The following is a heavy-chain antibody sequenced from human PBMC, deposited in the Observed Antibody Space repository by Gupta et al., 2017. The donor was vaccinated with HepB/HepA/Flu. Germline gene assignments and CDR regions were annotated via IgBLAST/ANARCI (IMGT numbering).Heavy chain of an antibody. V-gene: IGHV4-4*07. CDR3: ARVVAVRYCDY. Sequence: QVQLQESGPGLVKPSETLSLTCTVSGASISSNFWSWIRQPAGKGLEWIGRSYTSGSTYYNPSLKSRVSMSIDASKNQFSLKLNSVTAADTAIYYCARVVAVRYCDYWGQGALVTVS. D-gene: IGHD6-6*01. CDR1: GASISSNF. CDR2: SYTSGST. J-gene: IGHJ4*02.